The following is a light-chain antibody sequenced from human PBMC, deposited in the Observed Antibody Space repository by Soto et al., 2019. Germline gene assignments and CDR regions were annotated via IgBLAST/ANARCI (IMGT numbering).Light chain of an antibody. V-gene: IGLV2-11*01. CDR1: SSDVGGYTY. Sequence: QSALTQPRSVSGSPGQSVTISCTGSSSDVGGYTYVSWYQQHPGKAPKVMIYDVNKRPSGVPDRFSGSKSGNTASLTISGLQADDEADYYCCLYIGATTYVFGTGTKLTVL. J-gene: IGLJ1*01. CDR3: CLYIGATTYV. CDR2: DVN.